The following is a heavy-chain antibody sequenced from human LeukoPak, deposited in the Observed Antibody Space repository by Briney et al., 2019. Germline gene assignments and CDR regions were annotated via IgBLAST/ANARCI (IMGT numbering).Heavy chain of an antibody. CDR2: ISSSSSYI. J-gene: IGHJ6*02. CDR3: ARDESYGDYPSPYYGMDV. D-gene: IGHD4-17*01. V-gene: IGHV3-21*01. Sequence: GGPLRLSYAASGLPFRSYIMIWVRQPPAKGLEGVSSISSSSSYIYYADSVNGRFTISRDNAKNSLYLQMNSLRAEDTAVYYCARDESYGDYPSPYYGMDVWGQGTTVTVSS. CDR1: GLPFRSYI.